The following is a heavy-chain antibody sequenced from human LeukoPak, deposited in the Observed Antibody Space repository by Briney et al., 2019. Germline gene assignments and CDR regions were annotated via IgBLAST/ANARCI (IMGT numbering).Heavy chain of an antibody. V-gene: IGHV3-23*01. CDR3: AKRSSGSYYYFDY. D-gene: IGHD1-26*01. J-gene: IGHJ4*02. Sequence: PGGSLRLSCAASGFTFSSYAMSWVRQAPGKGLEWVSAISGSGGSTYYADSVKGRFTISRDNSKNTLCLQMNSLRAEDTAVYYCAKRSSGSYYYFDYWGQGTLVTVSS. CDR1: GFTFSSYA. CDR2: ISGSGGST.